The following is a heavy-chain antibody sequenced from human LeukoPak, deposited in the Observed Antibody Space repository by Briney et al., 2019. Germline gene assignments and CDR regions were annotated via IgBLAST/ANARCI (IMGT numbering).Heavy chain of an antibody. D-gene: IGHD5-18*01. Sequence: GRSLRLSCAASGFTFRSYAMHWVRQAPGKGLEWVAVIAYDGSNKYYSDSVKGRFTISRDNSKNTLYLQMNSLRAEDTALYYCVKDIRRGYNFGYDQFAYWGQGTLVTVSS. CDR1: GFTFRSYA. CDR3: VKDIRRGYNFGYDQFAY. CDR2: IAYDGSNK. J-gene: IGHJ4*02. V-gene: IGHV3-30*04.